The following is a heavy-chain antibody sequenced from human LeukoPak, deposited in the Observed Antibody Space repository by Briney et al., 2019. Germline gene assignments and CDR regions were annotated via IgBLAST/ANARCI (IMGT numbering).Heavy chain of an antibody. CDR1: GGSISSGGYY. V-gene: IGHV4-31*03. D-gene: IGHD1-20*01. Sequence: PSETLSLTCTFSGGSISSGGYYWSWIRQHPGKGLEWIGYIYYSGSTYYNPSLKSRVTISVDTSKNQFSLKLSSVTAADTAVHYCARLLNWNDVADAFDIWGQGTMVTVSS. CDR3: ARLLNWNDVADAFDI. J-gene: IGHJ3*02. CDR2: IYYSGST.